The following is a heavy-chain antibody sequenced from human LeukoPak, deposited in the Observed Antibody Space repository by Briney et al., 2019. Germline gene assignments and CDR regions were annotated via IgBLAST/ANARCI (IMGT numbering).Heavy chain of an antibody. Sequence: GASVKVSCQASGYTFTGYYMHWVRQAPGQGLEGMGWINPKSGGTNYAQKFQGWVTMTRDTYIITACMELSRLRADDTAVYYCARSTAYDDILTGYYQIPYYFDYWGQGTLVTVSS. CDR1: GYTFTGYY. D-gene: IGHD3-9*01. V-gene: IGHV1-2*04. CDR3: ARSTAYDDILTGYYQIPYYFDY. J-gene: IGHJ4*02. CDR2: INPKSGGT.